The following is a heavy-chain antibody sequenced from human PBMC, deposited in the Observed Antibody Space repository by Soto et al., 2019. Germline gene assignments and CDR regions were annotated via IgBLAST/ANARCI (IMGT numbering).Heavy chain of an antibody. CDR1: GGSVSSGSYY. CDR2: IYYSGST. Sequence: SETLSLTCTVSGGSVSSGSYYWSWIRQPPGKGLEWIGYIYYSGSTNYNPSLKSRVTISVDTSKNQFSLKLSSVTAADTAVYYCARNVVVTTLFDYWGQGTLVTVSS. D-gene: IGHD2-21*02. J-gene: IGHJ4*02. V-gene: IGHV4-61*01. CDR3: ARNVVVTTLFDY.